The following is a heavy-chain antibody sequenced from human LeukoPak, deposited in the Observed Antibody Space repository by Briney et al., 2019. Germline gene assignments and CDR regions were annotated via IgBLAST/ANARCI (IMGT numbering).Heavy chain of an antibody. D-gene: IGHD2/OR15-2a*01. CDR3: ARDKGPWGILNYYYYYRDV. CDR1: GGSISSGSYY. J-gene: IGHJ6*03. Sequence: SQTLSLTCTVSGGSISSGSYYWSWIRQPAGKGLEWIGRIYTSGSTNYNPSLKSRVTISVDTSKNQFSLKLSSVTAADTAVYYCARDKGPWGILNYYYYYRDVWGKGTRVTVS. V-gene: IGHV4-61*02. CDR2: IYTSGST.